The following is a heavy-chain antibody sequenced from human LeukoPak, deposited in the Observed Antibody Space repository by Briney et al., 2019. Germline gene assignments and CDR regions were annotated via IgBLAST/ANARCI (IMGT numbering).Heavy chain of an antibody. D-gene: IGHD3-10*01. CDR1: GGTFSSYA. Sequence: ASVKVSCKASGGTFSSYAISWVRQAPGQGLEWMGRIIPILGIANYAQKFQGRVTITADKSATTAYVELSSLRSEDTAVYYCARDYGSGSYYIEYWGQGTPVTVSS. CDR3: ARDYGSGSYYIEY. CDR2: IIPILGIA. J-gene: IGHJ4*02. V-gene: IGHV1-69*04.